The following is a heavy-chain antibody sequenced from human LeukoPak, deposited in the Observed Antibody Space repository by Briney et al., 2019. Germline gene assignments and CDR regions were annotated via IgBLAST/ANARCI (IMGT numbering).Heavy chain of an antibody. Sequence: GGSLRLSCAASGSTFNNAWMSWVRQAPGKGLEWVATIKDDGSDRYYVDSVKGRFTISRDNAKNSLYLQMNSLRVEDTAVYYCANLGYSDGGQGTLVSASS. CDR3: ANLGYSD. CDR2: IKDDGSDR. V-gene: IGHV3-7*01. CDR1: GSTFNNAW. J-gene: IGHJ4*02. D-gene: IGHD5-18*01.